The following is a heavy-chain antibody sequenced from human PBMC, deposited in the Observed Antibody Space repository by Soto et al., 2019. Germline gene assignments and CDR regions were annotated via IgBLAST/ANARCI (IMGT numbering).Heavy chain of an antibody. J-gene: IGHJ3*02. V-gene: IGHV3-23*01. D-gene: IGHD3-3*01. CDR3: AKDRNSRLEWYDAFDI. CDR1: GFAFSSYA. Sequence: PGGSLRHSGAAAGFAFSSYAMSWVRQAPGKGLEWVSAISGSGGSTYYADSVKGRFTISRDNSKNTLYLQMNSLRAEDTAVYYCAKDRNSRLEWYDAFDIWGQGTMVTVSS. CDR2: ISGSGGST.